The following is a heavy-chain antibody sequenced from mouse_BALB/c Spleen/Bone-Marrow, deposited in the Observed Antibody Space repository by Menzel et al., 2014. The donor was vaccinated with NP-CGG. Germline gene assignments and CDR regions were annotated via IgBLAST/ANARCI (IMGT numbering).Heavy chain of an antibody. D-gene: IGHD1-2*01. CDR2: INPSNGRT. CDR3: ARPYYGPYFDY. CDR1: GYTFTSYV. J-gene: IGHJ2*01. Sequence: VHVKQSGPELVKPGASVKMSCKASGYTFTSYVMHWVKQKPGQGLEWIGEINPSNGRTNYNEKFKSKATLTVDKSSSTAYMQLSSLTSEDSAVYYCARPYYGPYFDYWGQGTTLTVSS. V-gene: IGHV1S81*02.